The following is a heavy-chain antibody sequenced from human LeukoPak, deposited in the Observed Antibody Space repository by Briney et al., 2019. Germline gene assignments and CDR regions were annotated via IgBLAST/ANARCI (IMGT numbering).Heavy chain of an antibody. CDR2: ISGSGVST. CDR1: GFTFSSYA. D-gene: IGHD6-19*01. CDR3: AKAGSGWIFDN. V-gene: IGHV3-23*01. J-gene: IGHJ4*02. Sequence: GESLRLSCAASGFTFSSYAMSWVRQAPGKGLEWVSGISGSGVSTYYADSVKGRFTISRDNSKNTLYLQMNSLRAEDTAVYYCAKAGSGWIFDNWGQGTLVTVSS.